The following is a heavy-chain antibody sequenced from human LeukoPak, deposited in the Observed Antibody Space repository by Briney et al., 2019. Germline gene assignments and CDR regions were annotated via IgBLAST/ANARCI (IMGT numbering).Heavy chain of an antibody. CDR1: GGSISSYY. CDR3: ARAQITTSGSNWFDP. CDR2: IYYSGST. J-gene: IGHJ5*02. V-gene: IGHV4-59*01. Sequence: SETLSLTCTVSGGSISSYYWSWIRQPPGKGLEWIGYIYYSGSTNYNPSLKSRVTISVDTSKNQFSLKLSSVTAADTAVYYCARAQITTSGSNWFDPWGQGTLVSVSS. D-gene: IGHD4-11*01.